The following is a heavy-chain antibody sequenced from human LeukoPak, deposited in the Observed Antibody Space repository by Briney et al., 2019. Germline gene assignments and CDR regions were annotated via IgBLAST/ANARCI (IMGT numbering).Heavy chain of an antibody. Sequence: PSETLSLTCTVSGGSISRSSYYWGWIRQPPGKGLEWIGSIYYSGSTYYNPSLKSRVTISVDTSKNQFSLKLSSVTAADTAVYYCARLYGRTTPGHYSDYWGQGTLVTVSS. D-gene: IGHD4-23*01. V-gene: IGHV4-39*01. J-gene: IGHJ4*02. CDR2: IYYSGST. CDR1: GGSISRSSYY. CDR3: ARLYGRTTPGHYSDY.